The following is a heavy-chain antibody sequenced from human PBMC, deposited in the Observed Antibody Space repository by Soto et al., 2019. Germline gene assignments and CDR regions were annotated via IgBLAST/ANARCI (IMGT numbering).Heavy chain of an antibody. CDR2: ISGSGAGT. CDR1: GFTFTSYA. CDR3: AKGSSSSRSGWFDP. D-gene: IGHD6-6*01. Sequence: PGGSLRLSCAASGFTFTSYAMSWVRQAPGKGLEWVSAISGSGAGTYYADSVKGRFTISRDNSKNTLYLQMNSLRVEDTAVYYRAKGSSSSRSGWFDPWGQGTLVTVSS. J-gene: IGHJ5*02. V-gene: IGHV3-23*01.